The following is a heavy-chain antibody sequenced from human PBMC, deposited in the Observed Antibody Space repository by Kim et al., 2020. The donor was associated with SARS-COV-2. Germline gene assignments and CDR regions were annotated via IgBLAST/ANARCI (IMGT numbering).Heavy chain of an antibody. Sequence: SQTLSLTCAIAWDSVSSNSGAWNWFKQSPSRGLEWLVRTYYRSKWFYGYEVSVKSRVSVNPDTTKNQFSLHLSSVTPEDTAVYYCVRDGGDSLGHFDYWGQMILVTVSS. CDR1: WDSVSSNSGA. D-gene: IGHD2-21*02. V-gene: IGHV6-1*01. J-gene: IGHJ4*02. CDR3: VRDGGDSLGHFDY. CDR2: TYYRSKWFY.